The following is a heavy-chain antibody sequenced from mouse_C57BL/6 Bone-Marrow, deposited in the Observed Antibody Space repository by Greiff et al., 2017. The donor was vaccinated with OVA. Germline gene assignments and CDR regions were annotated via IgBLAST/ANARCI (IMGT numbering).Heavy chain of an antibody. CDR1: GFSLSTFGMG. D-gene: IGHD1-1*01. J-gene: IGHJ4*01. CDR3: ARTLYGSSYDYAMDY. V-gene: IGHV8-8*01. CDR2: IWWDDDK. Sequence: QVTLKESGPGILQPSQTLSLTCSFSGFSLSTFGMGVGWIRQPSGKGLEWLAPIWWDDDKYYNPALKSRLTISKDTSKNQVFLKIANVDTADTATYYCARTLYGSSYDYAMDYWGQGTSVTVSS.